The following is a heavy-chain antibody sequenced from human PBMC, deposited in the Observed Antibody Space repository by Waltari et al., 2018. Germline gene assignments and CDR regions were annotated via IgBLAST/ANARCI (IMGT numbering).Heavy chain of an antibody. CDR2: IIAYNGNT. CDR3: ARDRGAARPALTGHFDL. V-gene: IGHV1-18*01. D-gene: IGHD3-9*01. J-gene: IGHJ2*01. Sequence: QVQLVQSGAEVKKPGASVKVSCQASGYAFTSHGISWVRQARGQGLELMGWIIAYNGNTNYAQKLQGRGTMTTDTATCTAYMELRSLRSDDTAVYYCARDRGAARPALTGHFDLWGRGTLVTVSS. CDR1: GYAFTSHG.